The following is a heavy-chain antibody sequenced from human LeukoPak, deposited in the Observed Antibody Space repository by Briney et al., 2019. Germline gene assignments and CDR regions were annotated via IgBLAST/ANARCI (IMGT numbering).Heavy chain of an antibody. J-gene: IGHJ4*02. D-gene: IGHD6-19*01. CDR1: GFTFSSYA. Sequence: GGSLRLSCAASGFTFSSYAMGWVRQAPGMGLEWVSAISGSGGSTYYADSVKGRFTISRDNSKNTLYLQMNSLRAEDTAVYYCAKAIAVAGDEYYFDYWGQGTLVTVSS. CDR2: ISGSGGST. CDR3: AKAIAVAGDEYYFDY. V-gene: IGHV3-23*01.